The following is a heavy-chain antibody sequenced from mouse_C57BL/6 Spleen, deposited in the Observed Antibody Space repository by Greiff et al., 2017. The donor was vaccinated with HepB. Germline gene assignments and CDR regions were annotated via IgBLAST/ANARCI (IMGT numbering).Heavy chain of an antibody. Sequence: QVQLQQPGAELVRPGTSVKLSCKASGYTFTSYWMHWVKQRPGQGLEWIGVIDPSDSYTNYNQKFKGKATLTVDTSSSTAYMQLSSLTSEDSAVYYCARGGSTADYWGQGTTLTVSS. J-gene: IGHJ2*01. D-gene: IGHD1-2*01. V-gene: IGHV1-59*01. CDR3: ARGGSTADY. CDR2: IDPSDSYT. CDR1: GYTFTSYW.